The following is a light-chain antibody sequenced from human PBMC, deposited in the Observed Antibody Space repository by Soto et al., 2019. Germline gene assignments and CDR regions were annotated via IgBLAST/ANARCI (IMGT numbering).Light chain of an antibody. J-gene: IGLJ2*01. CDR2: DNS. V-gene: IGLV1-40*01. CDR3: QSYDSSLSGHVI. CDR1: SSNIGAGYD. Sequence: QSVLTQPPSVSGAPGQSVTISCTGSSSNIGAGYDVYWYQQLPGTAPKLLIYDNSNRPSGVPDRFSASQSGTSASLAITGLEADAEADYYCQSYDSSLSGHVIFGGGTKLTVL.